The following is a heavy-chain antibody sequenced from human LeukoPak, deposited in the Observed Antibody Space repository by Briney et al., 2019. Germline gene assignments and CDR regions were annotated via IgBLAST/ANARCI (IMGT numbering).Heavy chain of an antibody. CDR1: GGSISSGGSY. J-gene: IGHJ4*02. CDR3: ARGESAYYYDSSGPYYFDY. D-gene: IGHD3-22*01. Sequence: SETLSLTCTVSGGSISSGGSYWSWIRQPPGKGLEWIGEINHSGSTNYNPSLKSRVTISVDTSKNQFSLKLSSVTAADTAVYYCARGESAYYYDSSGPYYFDYWGQGTLVTVSS. CDR2: INHSGST. V-gene: IGHV4-39*07.